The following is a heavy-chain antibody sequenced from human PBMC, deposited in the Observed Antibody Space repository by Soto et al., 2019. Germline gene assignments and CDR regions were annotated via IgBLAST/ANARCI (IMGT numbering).Heavy chain of an antibody. CDR3: ARAGRGTTRTEGDY. V-gene: IGHV3-33*01. Sequence: GGSLRLSCAASGFTFSSYGMHWVRQAPGKGLEWVALIWDDGVRKVYVDSVKGRFTFSRDNSKNTLDLEMNSLRAEDTAAYYCARAGRGTTRTEGDYWGQGTLVTVSS. CDR2: IWDDGVRK. D-gene: IGHD1-1*01. J-gene: IGHJ4*02. CDR1: GFTFSSYG.